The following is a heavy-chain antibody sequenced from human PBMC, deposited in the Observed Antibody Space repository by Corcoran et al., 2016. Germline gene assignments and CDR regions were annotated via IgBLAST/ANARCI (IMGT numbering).Heavy chain of an antibody. V-gene: IGHV4-34*01. J-gene: IGHJ5*02. CDR1: GGSFSGYY. Sequence: QQQQWGAGLLKPSETLSLTCAVYGGSFSGYYWSWIRQPPGKGLEWIGEINHSGSTNYNPSLKSRVTISVDTSKNQFSLKLSSVTAADTAVYYCARDSSGWFAPNAYNWFDPWGQGTLVTVSS. D-gene: IGHD6-19*01. CDR2: INHSGST. CDR3: ARDSSGWFAPNAYNWFDP.